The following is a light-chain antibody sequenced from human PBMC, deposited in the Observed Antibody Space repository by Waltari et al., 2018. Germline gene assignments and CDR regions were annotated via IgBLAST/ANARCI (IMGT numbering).Light chain of an antibody. J-gene: IGKJ2*01. V-gene: IGKV2-28*01. Sequence: DIVMTQSPLSLPVTPGEPASISCRSSQSLLHSNGNNYLGWYLQKPGQSPQLLIYLGSNRASGVPDRFSGSGSGTDCTLKISRVEAEDVGIYYCMQALQTRYTFGQGTKLEIK. CDR3: MQALQTRYT. CDR2: LGS. CDR1: QSLLHSNGNNY.